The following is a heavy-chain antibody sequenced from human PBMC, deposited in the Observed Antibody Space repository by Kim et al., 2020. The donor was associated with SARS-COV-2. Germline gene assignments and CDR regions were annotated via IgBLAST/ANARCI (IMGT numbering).Heavy chain of an antibody. J-gene: IGHJ4*02. Sequence: SETLSLTCAVYGGSFSGYYWSWIRQPPGKGLEWIGEINHSGSTNYNPSLKSRVTISVDTSKNQFSLKLSSVTAADTAVYYCAREGGTYYGSGSYHYWGQGTLVTVSS. V-gene: IGHV4-34*01. CDR2: INHSGST. CDR1: GGSFSGYY. CDR3: AREGGTYYGSGSYHY. D-gene: IGHD3-10*01.